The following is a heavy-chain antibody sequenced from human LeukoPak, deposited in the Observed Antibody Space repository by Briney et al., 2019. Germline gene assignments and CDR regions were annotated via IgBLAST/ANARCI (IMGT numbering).Heavy chain of an antibody. CDR1: GFTFSSYW. V-gene: IGHV3-74*01. CDR2: INSDGSST. J-gene: IGHJ4*02. D-gene: IGHD4-17*01. Sequence: GGSLRLSCAASGFTFSSYWMHWVRQAPGKGLVWVSRINSDGSSTSYADSVKGRFTISRDNATNTLYLQMNSLRAEDTAVYYCASEPDYGDYPSFDYWGQGTLVTVSS. CDR3: ASEPDYGDYPSFDY.